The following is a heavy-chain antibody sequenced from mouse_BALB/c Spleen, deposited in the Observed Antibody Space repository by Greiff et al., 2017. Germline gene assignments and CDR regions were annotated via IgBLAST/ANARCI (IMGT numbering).Heavy chain of an antibody. CDR2: ISSGGSYT. V-gene: IGHV5-6*01. CDR3: AREGTGGYAMDY. D-gene: IGHD4-1*01. CDR1: GFTFSSYG. J-gene: IGHJ4*01. Sequence: EVQVVESGGDLVKPGGSLKLSCAASGFTFSSYGMSWVRQTPDKRLEWVATISSGGSYTYYPDSVKGRFTISRDNAKNTLYLQMSSLKSEDTAMYYCAREGTGGYAMDYWGQGTSVTVSS.